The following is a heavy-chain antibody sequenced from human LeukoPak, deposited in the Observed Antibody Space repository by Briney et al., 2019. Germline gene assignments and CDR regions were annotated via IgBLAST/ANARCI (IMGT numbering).Heavy chain of an antibody. D-gene: IGHD2-21*01. V-gene: IGHV4-34*01. CDR2: INHSGST. CDR1: GGSFSGYY. Sequence: PSETLSLTCAVYGGSFSGYYWSWIRHPPGEGLEWIGEINHSGSTNYNPSLKSRGTIPADTPKKQFFLSLSSVTAADTGIYYCARGRPGEGSMCFDYWGQGTLVTVSS. CDR3: ARGRPGEGSMCFDY. J-gene: IGHJ4*02.